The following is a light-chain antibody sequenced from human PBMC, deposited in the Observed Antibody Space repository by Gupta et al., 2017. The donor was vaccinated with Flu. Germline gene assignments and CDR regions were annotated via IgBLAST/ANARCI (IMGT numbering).Light chain of an antibody. J-gene: IGKJ1*01. Sequence: LSLPVTPGEPASSSCRSSQSLRNNYLAWYLQKPGQSPQLLIYLGSNRASGVPDRFSGSGSGTDFTLKISRVEAEDVGLYYCRQGLQTPLTFGQGTKVEIK. CDR3: RQGLQTPLT. V-gene: IGKV2-28*01. CDR1: QSLRNNY. CDR2: LGS.